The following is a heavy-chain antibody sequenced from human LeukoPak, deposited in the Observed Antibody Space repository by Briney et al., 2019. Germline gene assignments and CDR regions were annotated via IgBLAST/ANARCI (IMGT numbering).Heavy chain of an antibody. CDR1: GFTFSSYA. Sequence: GWSLRLSCAASGFTFSSYAMSWVRQAPGKGLELVSTISASAGSTYYVDSVMVRLTASRDNSKSTLYLQMNSLRAEDSDVYYCARKFGGYCRGTSRQINFDYWGQGTLATVSS. CDR2: ISASAGST. D-gene: IGHD2-2*01. J-gene: IGHJ4*02. V-gene: IGHV3-23*01. CDR3: ARKFGGYCRGTSRQINFDY.